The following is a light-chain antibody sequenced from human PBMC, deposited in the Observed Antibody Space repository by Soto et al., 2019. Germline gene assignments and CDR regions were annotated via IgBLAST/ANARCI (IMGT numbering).Light chain of an antibody. CDR3: SSYTSSNTYV. CDR1: SSDVGGYNY. J-gene: IGLJ1*01. V-gene: IGLV2-14*01. Sequence: QSALTQPASVSGSPGQSITISCTGSSSDVGGYNYVSWYQQYPGKAPKLMIYEVNNRPSGFSSRFSGSKSDNTASLTISGLQAEDEADYYCSSYTSSNTYVFGTGTKLTVL. CDR2: EVN.